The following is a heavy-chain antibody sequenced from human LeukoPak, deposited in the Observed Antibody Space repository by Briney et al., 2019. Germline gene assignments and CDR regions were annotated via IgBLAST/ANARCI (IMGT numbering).Heavy chain of an antibody. V-gene: IGHV1-24*01. Sequence: ASVKVSCKVSGYTLTELSMHWVRQAPGKGLEWMGGFDPEDGETIYAQKFQGRVTVTEDTSTDTAYMELSSLRSEDTAVYYCATDAPLSWFDYWGQGTLVTVSS. J-gene: IGHJ4*02. CDR3: ATDAPLSWFDY. CDR1: GYTLTELS. CDR2: FDPEDGET.